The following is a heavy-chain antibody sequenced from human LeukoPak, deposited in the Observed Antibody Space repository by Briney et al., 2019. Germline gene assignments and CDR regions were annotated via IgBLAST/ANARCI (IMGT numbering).Heavy chain of an antibody. CDR1: GGSINSYY. CDR2: IYTTGST. D-gene: IGHD3-22*01. V-gene: IGHV4-4*07. CDR3: AREQNYYDSSGYPNWFDP. Sequence: ASETLSLTCTVSGGSINSYYWSWIRQPAGKGLEWIGRIYTTGSTNYNPSLKSRVTMSVDTSKNQFSLKLSSVTAADTAVYYCAREQNYYDSSGYPNWFDPWGQGTLVTVSS. J-gene: IGHJ5*02.